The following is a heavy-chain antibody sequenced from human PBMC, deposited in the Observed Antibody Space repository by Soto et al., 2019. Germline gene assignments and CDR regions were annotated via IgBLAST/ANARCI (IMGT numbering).Heavy chain of an antibody. CDR1: RLTFSSYW. CDR3: ATQLAEGY. CDR2: ISSDGSSI. Sequence: EVQLVESGGGLVQPGGSLRLSCAASRLTFSSYWMHWVRQAPGKGLVWVSRISSDGSSITYADSVKGRFTVSRDNAKNTLERQMNSLRAEDTAVYYCATQLAEGYWGQGTLVTVSS. V-gene: IGHV3-74*01. D-gene: IGHD6-6*01. J-gene: IGHJ4*02.